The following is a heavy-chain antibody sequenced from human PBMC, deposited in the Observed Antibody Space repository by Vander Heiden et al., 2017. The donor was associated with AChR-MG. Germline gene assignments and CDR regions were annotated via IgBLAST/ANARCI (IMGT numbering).Heavy chain of an antibody. CDR1: GSTLTELS. Sequence: QVQLVQSGAEVKKPGASVKVSCKVSGSTLTELSMHGVRQAPGKGLGWMGGFDPEDGETIYAQKFQGRVTMTEDTSTDTAYMELSSLRSEDTAVYYCAALAVAGPNGARGFDPWGQGTLVTVSS. CDR3: AALAVAGPNGARGFDP. CDR2: FDPEDGET. D-gene: IGHD6-19*01. J-gene: IGHJ5*02. V-gene: IGHV1-24*01.